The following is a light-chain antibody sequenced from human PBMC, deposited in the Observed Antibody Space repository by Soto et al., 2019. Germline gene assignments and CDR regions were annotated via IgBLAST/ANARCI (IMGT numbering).Light chain of an antibody. CDR3: SSYAGSSNV. V-gene: IGLV2-8*01. CDR1: SSDVGGYNF. Sequence: QSVLTQPPSASGSPGQSVAISCTGTSSDVGGYNFVSWYQQHPGKAPKVLIYEVSKRASGVPDRFSGSKSGNTASLTVSGLQAEDEADYYCSSYAGSSNVFGTGTKLTVL. CDR2: EVS. J-gene: IGLJ1*01.